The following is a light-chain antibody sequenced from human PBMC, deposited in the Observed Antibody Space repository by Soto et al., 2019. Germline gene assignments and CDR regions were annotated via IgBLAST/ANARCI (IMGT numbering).Light chain of an antibody. J-gene: IGKJ1*01. Sequence: DIQMTQSPSTLSGSVGDRFTITCRASQTISSWLDWYQQKPGKAPKLLIYAASSLQSGVPSRLSGSGSGTDFTITISSMKNEDFATYYCQQSYSNPWTFGHGTKVDIK. CDR2: AAS. V-gene: IGKV1-39*01. CDR3: QQSYSNPWT. CDR1: QTISSW.